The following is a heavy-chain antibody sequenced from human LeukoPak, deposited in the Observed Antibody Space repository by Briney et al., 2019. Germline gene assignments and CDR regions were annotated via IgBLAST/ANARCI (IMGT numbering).Heavy chain of an antibody. CDR2: MNPNSGNT. D-gene: IGHD3-3*01. CDR3: ARGSRITIFGVVIIGFDP. Sequence: GASVKVSCKASGYTFTSYDINWARQATGQGLEWMGWMNPNSGNTGYAQKFQGRVTMTRNTSISTAYMELSSLRSEDTAVYYCARGSRITIFGVVIIGFDPWGQGTLVTVSS. J-gene: IGHJ5*02. CDR1: GYTFTSYD. V-gene: IGHV1-8*01.